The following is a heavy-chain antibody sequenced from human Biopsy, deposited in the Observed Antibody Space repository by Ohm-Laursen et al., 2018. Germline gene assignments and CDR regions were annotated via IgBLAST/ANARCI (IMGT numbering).Heavy chain of an antibody. D-gene: IGHD2-2*01. CDR3: ARDSSRRAREGGMDV. V-gene: IGHV3-21*01. J-gene: IGHJ6*02. CDR2: ISETSSHI. CDR1: GFSVSSYD. Sequence: GQTLSLTCAASGFSVSSYDMNWVRQAPGKGLEWISYISETSSHIYDADSVRGRFTVARDIAKNSLYLQLNGLRVEDTAVYYCARDSSRRAREGGMDVWGQGTTVTVSS.